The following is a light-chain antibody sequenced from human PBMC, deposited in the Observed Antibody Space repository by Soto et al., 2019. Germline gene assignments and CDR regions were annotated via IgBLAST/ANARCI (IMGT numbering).Light chain of an antibody. CDR1: QTVIHNH. V-gene: IGKV3-20*01. CDR3: QQHGTSPIT. CDR2: GAS. J-gene: IGKJ5*01. Sequence: SPDTLSLSPGERATLSCRASQTVIHNHLAWHQQKPGQTPRLLVYGASSRATGIPDRFSGSGSGTDFTLTISRLEPEDFAVYYCQQHGTSPITFGQGTRPEIK.